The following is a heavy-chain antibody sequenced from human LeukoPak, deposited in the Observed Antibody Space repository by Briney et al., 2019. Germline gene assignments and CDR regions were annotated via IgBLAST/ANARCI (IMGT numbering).Heavy chain of an antibody. V-gene: IGHV4-4*07. CDR1: GGSISSYY. D-gene: IGHD6-13*01. CDR3: ARDSSSSWYPYYYYMVV. J-gene: IGHJ6*03. Sequence: PSETLSLTCTVSGGSISSYYWSWIRQPAGKGLEWIGRVYTSGSTNYNPSLKSRVTMSVDTSKNQFSLKLSSVTAADTAVYYCARDSSSSWYPYYYYMVVWGKGTTVTVSS. CDR2: VYTSGST.